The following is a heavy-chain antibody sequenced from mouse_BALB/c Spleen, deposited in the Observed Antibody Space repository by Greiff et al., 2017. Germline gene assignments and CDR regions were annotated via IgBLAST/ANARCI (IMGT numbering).Heavy chain of an antibody. CDR2: ISSGGSYT. CDR1: GFTFSSYT. D-gene: IGHD3-2*01. Sequence: EVKLMESGGGLVKPGGSLKLSCAASGFTFSSYTMSWVRQTPEKRLEWVATISSGGSYTYYPDSMKGRFTISRDNAKNTLYLQIGSLKSEDTAVYYCTREGDSTGPYYAMDYWGQGTSVTVSS. V-gene: IGHV5-6-4*01. J-gene: IGHJ4*01. CDR3: TREGDSTGPYYAMDY.